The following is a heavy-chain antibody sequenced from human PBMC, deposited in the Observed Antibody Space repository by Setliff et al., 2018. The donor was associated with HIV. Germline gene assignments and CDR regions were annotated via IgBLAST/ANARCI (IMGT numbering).Heavy chain of an antibody. J-gene: IGHJ4*02. V-gene: IGHV3-23*01. Sequence: GGSLRLSCAASGFTFSSYAMSWVRQAPGKGLEWVSAMSGSGGSTYYAVSVKGRFTISRDNSKNTLYLQMNSLRAEDTAVYYCAKALDGPLDYWGQGTLVTVSS. CDR1: GFTFSSYA. D-gene: IGHD3-16*02. CDR2: MSGSGGST. CDR3: AKALDGPLDY.